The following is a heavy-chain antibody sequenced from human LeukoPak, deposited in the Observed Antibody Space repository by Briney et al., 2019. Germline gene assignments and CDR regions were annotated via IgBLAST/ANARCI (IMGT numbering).Heavy chain of an antibody. CDR3: AKSPSRPTTSFY. CDR2: ISGSGGST. Sequence: QPGGSLRLSCAASGFTFSSYAMSWVRQAPGKGLEWVSAISGSGGSTYYADSVKGRFTISRDNSKNTLYLQMNSLRTEDTAVYYCAKSPSRPTTSFYWGQGTLVTVSS. D-gene: IGHD1-1*01. CDR1: GFTFSSYA. J-gene: IGHJ4*02. V-gene: IGHV3-23*01.